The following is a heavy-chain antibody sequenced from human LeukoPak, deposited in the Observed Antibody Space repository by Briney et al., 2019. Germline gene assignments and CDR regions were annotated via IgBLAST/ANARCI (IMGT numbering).Heavy chain of an antibody. V-gene: IGHV4-34*01. CDR1: GGSFSGYY. J-gene: IGHJ6*03. CDR2: INHSGST. CDR3: ARLLRYYGSGSYYNPGYYYYYMDV. D-gene: IGHD3-10*01. Sequence: SETLSLTCAVYGGSFSGYYWSWIRQPPGKGLEWIGEINHSGSTNYNPSLKSRVTISVDTSKNQFSLKLSSVTAADTAVYYCARLLRYYGSGSYYNPGYYYYYMDVWGKGTTVTISS.